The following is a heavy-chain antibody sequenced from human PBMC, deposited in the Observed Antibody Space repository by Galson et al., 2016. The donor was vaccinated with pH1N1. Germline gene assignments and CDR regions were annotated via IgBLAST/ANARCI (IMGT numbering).Heavy chain of an antibody. D-gene: IGHD2-21*01. Sequence: QSGAEVKKSGESLKISCKGSGYSFKSYWIAWVRQMPGKGLEWMGIIYPGDSDTRYSPSFLGQVIMSADKSISTAFLQWSSLNASDTAMYYCARRGINETDFWGQGTLVTVSS. CDR3: ARRGINETDF. J-gene: IGHJ4*02. V-gene: IGHV5-51*01. CDR2: IYPGDSDT. CDR1: GYSFKSYW.